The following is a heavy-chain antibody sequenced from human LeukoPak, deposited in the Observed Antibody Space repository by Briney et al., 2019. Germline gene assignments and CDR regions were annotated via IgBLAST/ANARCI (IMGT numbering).Heavy chain of an antibody. J-gene: IGHJ4*02. Sequence: SETLSLTCTVSGGSISNYYWSWIRQPPGKGLEWIGYIYYSGSTNYNPSLRSRVTISVDTSKNQFPLKLSSVTAADTAVYYWARDRSEFDYWGQGTLVTVSS. CDR2: IYYSGST. CDR1: GGSISNYY. V-gene: IGHV4-59*01. CDR3: ARDRSEFDY.